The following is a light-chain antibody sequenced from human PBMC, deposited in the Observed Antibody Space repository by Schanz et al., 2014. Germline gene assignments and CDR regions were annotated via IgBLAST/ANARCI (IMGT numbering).Light chain of an antibody. Sequence: EIVLTQSPGTLSLSPGDVATLYCRASQSVAGDHLAWYFQRPGQAPILLISGASNRATGIPPKFRGSGSGTDFTLTISSLEPEDFGAYYCQQYGLAPYTFGRGTRLELK. V-gene: IGKV3-20*01. CDR3: QQYGLAPYT. CDR1: QSVAGDH. J-gene: IGKJ2*01. CDR2: GAS.